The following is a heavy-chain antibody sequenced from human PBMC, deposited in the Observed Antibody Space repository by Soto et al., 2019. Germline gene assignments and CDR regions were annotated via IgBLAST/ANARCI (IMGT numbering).Heavy chain of an antibody. CDR1: GASVSRIGFH. Sequence: QVQLQESGPGLVKPSETLSLTCAVSGASVSRIGFHWGWIRQPPGQGLEWIGSIYDAGTTFYNPSIKRRVTISAATSKNHFSLRLTSVTAADTAVYYCARRGSGHTFDYWGQGTLVTVSS. CDR2: IYDAGTT. V-gene: IGHV4-39*01. CDR3: ARRGSGHTFDY. D-gene: IGHD3-10*01. J-gene: IGHJ4*02.